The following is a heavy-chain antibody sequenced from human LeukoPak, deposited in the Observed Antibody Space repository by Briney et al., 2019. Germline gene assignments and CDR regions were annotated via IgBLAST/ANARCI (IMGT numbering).Heavy chain of an antibody. D-gene: IGHD6-19*01. CDR2: IYHSGST. Sequence: SETLSLTCAVYGGSFSGYYWSWIRQPPGKGLEWIGEIYHSGSTNYNPSLKSRVTISVDKSKNQFSLKLSSVTAADTAVYYCARGPSGLCLTWGQGTLVTVSS. V-gene: IGHV4-34*01. CDR1: GGSFSGYY. CDR3: ARGPSGLCLT. J-gene: IGHJ5*02.